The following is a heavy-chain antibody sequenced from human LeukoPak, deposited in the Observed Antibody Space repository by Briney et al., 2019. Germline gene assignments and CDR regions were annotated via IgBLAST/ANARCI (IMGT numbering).Heavy chain of an antibody. CDR2: IYYSGTT. V-gene: IGHV4-59*01. CDR1: GGSISSYY. J-gene: IGHJ4*02. Sequence: PSETLSLTCTVSGGSISSYYWSWIRQPPGKGLEWIGYIYYSGTTNCNPSLKSRVTISVDTSKNQFSLKLSSVTAADTAVYYCARGEYIAAAQYGYWGQGTLVTVSS. D-gene: IGHD6-13*01. CDR3: ARGEYIAAAQYGY.